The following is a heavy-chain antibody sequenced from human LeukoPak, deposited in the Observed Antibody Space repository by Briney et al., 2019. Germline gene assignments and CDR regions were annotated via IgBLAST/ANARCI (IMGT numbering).Heavy chain of an antibody. J-gene: IGHJ4*02. CDR1: GGSISSGGYY. V-gene: IGHV4-31*03. CDR3: ARVGRGYSGYEV. CDR2: IYYSGST. Sequence: PSETLSLTCTVSGGSISSGGYYWSWIRQHPGKGLEGIGYIYYSGSTYYNPSLKSRVTISVGTSKNQFSLELSSVTAADTAVYYCARVGRGYSGYEVWRRGTLATVSS. D-gene: IGHD5-12*01.